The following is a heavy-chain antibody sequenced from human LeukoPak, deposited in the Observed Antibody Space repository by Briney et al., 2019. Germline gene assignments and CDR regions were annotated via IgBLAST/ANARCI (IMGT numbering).Heavy chain of an antibody. CDR2: IYPGDSDT. D-gene: IGHD5-18*01. CDR3: ARHRGYSYGPLGGYYYYGMDV. J-gene: IGHJ6*02. CDR1: GYSFTSYW. Sequence: GESPKISCKGSGYSFTSYWIGWVRQMPGKGLEWMGIIYPGDSDTRYSPSFQGQVTISADKSISTAYLQWSSLKASDTAMYYCARHRGYSYGPLGGYYYYGMDVWGQGTTVTVSS. V-gene: IGHV5-51*01.